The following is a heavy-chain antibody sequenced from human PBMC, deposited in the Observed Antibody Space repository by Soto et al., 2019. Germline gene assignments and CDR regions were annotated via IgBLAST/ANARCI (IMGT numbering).Heavy chain of an antibody. J-gene: IGHJ2*01. Sequence: HVQLQESGPGLVKPSETLSLTCAVSGGSVISHYWSWFRQTPGKRLEWIAYINHSGDTNYNPSLKSRVTISLDTSEHHSSLKLNSVTAADTAVYYCARLTAVVPATILYHYFDLWGRGTLVTVSS. V-gene: IGHV4-59*02. CDR1: GGSVISHY. CDR3: ARLTAVVPATILYHYFDL. D-gene: IGHD5-12*01. CDR2: INHSGDT.